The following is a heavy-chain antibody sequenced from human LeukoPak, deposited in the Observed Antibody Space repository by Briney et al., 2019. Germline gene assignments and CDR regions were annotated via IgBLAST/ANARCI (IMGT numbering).Heavy chain of an antibody. CDR2: INHRGST. CDR1: GFTFSSCP. Sequence: GSLRLSCAASGFTFSSCPMTWIRQPPGKGLEWIGEINHRGSTNYNASLKSRVTMSVDTSKNQFSLKLSSVAAADTAVYYCARWSWSYYFDYWGQGNMVTGSS. D-gene: IGHD1-26*01. CDR3: ARWSWSYYFDY. J-gene: IGHJ4*02. V-gene: IGHV4-34*01.